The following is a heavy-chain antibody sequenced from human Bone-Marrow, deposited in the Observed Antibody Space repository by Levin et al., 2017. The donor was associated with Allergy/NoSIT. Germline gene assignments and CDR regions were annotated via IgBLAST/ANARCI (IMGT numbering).Heavy chain of an antibody. Sequence: EASVKVSCKTSGYTFTGYYIHWVRQAPGQGLEWMGWINSKNGGTNYAQKFQGRVTMTRDTSISTTYMELSSLISDDTAVYYCASRPDTGLLYFFDYWGQGTLVSVSS. CDR2: INSKNGGT. J-gene: IGHJ4*02. CDR1: GYTFTGYY. V-gene: IGHV1-2*02. D-gene: IGHD2/OR15-2a*01. CDR3: ASRPDTGLLYFFDY.